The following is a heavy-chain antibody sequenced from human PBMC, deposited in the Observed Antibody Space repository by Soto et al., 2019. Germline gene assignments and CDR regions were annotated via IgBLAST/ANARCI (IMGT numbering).Heavy chain of an antibody. CDR2: IIPIFGTA. V-gene: IGHV1-69*06. J-gene: IGHJ6*02. CDR3: ARGQIFGVVIRESMDV. Sequence: ASVKVSCKASGGTFSSYAISWVRQAPGQGLEWMGGIIPIFGTANYAQKFQGRVTITADKSTSTAYMELSSLRSEDTAVYYCARGQIFGVVIRESMDVWGQGTTVTVSS. CDR1: GGTFSSYA. D-gene: IGHD3-3*01.